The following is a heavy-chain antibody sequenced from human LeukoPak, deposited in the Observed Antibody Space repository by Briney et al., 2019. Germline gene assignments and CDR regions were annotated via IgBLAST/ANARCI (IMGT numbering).Heavy chain of an antibody. CDR2: IYYSGST. J-gene: IGHJ6*02. CDR1: GGSISSGGYY. CDR3: ARDPPLRFGESLVDV. Sequence: PQTLSLTCTVSGGSISSGGYYWSWIRQHPGKGLEWIGYIYYSGSTYYNPSLKSRVTISVDTSKNQFSLKLSSVTAADTAVYYCARDPPLRFGESLVDVWGQGTTVTVSS. D-gene: IGHD3-10*01. V-gene: IGHV4-31*03.